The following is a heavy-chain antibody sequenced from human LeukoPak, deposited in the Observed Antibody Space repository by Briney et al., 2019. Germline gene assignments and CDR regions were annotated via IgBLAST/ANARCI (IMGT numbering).Heavy chain of an antibody. V-gene: IGHV4-61*02. J-gene: IGHJ4*02. D-gene: IGHD2-15*01. Sequence: SETLSLTCTVSGGTISSGSYYWSWIRQPAGKGREWIRRIYTSGSTNYNPSLKSRVTISVDTSKNQFSLKLSSVTAADTAVYYCAVEYCSGGSCFIDYWGQGTLVTVSS. CDR3: AVEYCSGGSCFIDY. CDR2: IYTSGST. CDR1: GGTISSGSYY.